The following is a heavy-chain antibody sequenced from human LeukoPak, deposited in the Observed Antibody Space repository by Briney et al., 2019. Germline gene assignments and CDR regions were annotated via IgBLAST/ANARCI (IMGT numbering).Heavy chain of an antibody. CDR3: ARGFGGSYY. CDR1: GFTFSSYA. CDR2: ISYDGSNK. V-gene: IGHV3-30-3*01. J-gene: IGHJ4*02. D-gene: IGHD1-26*01. Sequence: GGSLRLSCAASGFTFSSYAMHWVRQAPGKGLEWVAVISYDGSNKYYADSVKGRFTISRDSSKSTLYLQMNSLRGEDTAVYYCARGFGGSYYWGQGTLVTVSS.